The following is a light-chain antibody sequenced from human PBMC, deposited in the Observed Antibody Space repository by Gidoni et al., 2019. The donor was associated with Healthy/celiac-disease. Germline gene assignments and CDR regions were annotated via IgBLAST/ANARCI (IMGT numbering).Light chain of an antibody. Sequence: ETVLTQSPATLSLSPGERATLSCRASQRVSSYLAWYQQKPGQAPRLLIYDASNRATGIPARFSGSGSGTDFTLTISSLEPEDFAVYYCQQRSNWPPVTFGQXTRLEIK. V-gene: IGKV3-11*01. J-gene: IGKJ5*01. CDR1: QRVSSY. CDR2: DAS. CDR3: QQRSNWPPVT.